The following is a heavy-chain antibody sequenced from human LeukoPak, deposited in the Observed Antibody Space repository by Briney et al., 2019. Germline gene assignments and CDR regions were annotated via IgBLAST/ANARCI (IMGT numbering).Heavy chain of an antibody. CDR1: GGSISSSSYY. V-gene: IGHV4-39*01. D-gene: IGHD6-13*01. CDR3: ARRLAGTEDY. J-gene: IGHJ4*02. Sequence: SETLSLTCTVSGGSISSSSYYWGWIRQPPGKDLEWIGSIYYSGSTYCNPSLKSRVTISVDTSKNQFSLKLSSVTAADTAVYYCARRLAGTEDYWGQGTLVTVSS. CDR2: IYYSGST.